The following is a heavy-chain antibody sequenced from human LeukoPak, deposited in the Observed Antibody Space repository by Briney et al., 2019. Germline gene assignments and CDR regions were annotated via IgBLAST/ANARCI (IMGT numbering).Heavy chain of an antibody. J-gene: IGHJ5*02. CDR3: ATHPHYGSGSYRNYNWFDP. V-gene: IGHV4-39*01. Sequence: PSETLSLTCTVSGGSISSSSYYWGWIRQPPGKWLEWIGSIYYSGSTYYNPSLKSRVTISVDTSKNQFSLKLSSVTAADTAVYYCATHPHYGSGSYRNYNWFDPWGQGTLVTASS. CDR1: GGSISSSSYY. CDR2: IYYSGST. D-gene: IGHD3-10*01.